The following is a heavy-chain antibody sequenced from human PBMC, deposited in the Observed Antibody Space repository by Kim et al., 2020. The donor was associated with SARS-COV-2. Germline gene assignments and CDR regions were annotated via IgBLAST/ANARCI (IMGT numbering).Heavy chain of an antibody. D-gene: IGHD6-19*01. V-gene: IGHV3-23*01. J-gene: IGHJ5*02. Sequence: KGRFTISRDNSKNALYLQMNSLGAEDTAVYYCAKDRGFEQWLDLGWFDPWGQGTLVTVSS. CDR3: AKDRGFEQWLDLGWFDP.